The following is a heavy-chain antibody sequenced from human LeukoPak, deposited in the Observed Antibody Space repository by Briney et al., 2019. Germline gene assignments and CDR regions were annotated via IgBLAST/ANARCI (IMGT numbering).Heavy chain of an antibody. CDR3: ANQGSSGWYGDY. Sequence: GGSLRLSCAASGFTFSSYEMNWVRQAPGKGLEWVSYISSSGSTIYYADPVKGRFTISRDNAKNTLYLQMNSLRAEDTAVYYCANQGSSGWYGDYWGQGTLVTVSS. CDR1: GFTFSSYE. J-gene: IGHJ4*02. CDR2: ISSSGSTI. V-gene: IGHV3-48*03. D-gene: IGHD6-19*01.